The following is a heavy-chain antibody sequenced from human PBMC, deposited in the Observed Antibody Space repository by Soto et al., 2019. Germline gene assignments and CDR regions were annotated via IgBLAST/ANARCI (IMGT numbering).Heavy chain of an antibody. CDR2: MNPNSGNT. V-gene: IGHV1-8*01. Sequence: QVQLVQSGAEVKTPGASVKVSCKASGYTFATYDSNWVRQAPGQGLERMGWMNPNSGNTGYAQKFQGRLTMTRDPALSVAHMELSSLRNEDTAVYYCARSDGYNFNWLDSWGQGTLVTVSA. CDR1: GYTFATYD. D-gene: IGHD2-21*01. CDR3: ARSDGYNFNWLDS. J-gene: IGHJ5*01.